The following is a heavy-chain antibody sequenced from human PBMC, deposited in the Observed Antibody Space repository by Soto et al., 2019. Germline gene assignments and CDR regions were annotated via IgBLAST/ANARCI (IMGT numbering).Heavy chain of an antibody. CDR3: ARQGYCSGGSCYSLGLDYYYGMDV. CDR1: GYSFTSYW. Sequence: GESLKISCKGSGYSFTSYWISWVRQVPGKGLEWMGRIDPSDSYTNYSPSFQGHVTISADKSISTAYLQWSSLKASDTAMYYCARQGYCSGGSCYSLGLDYYYGMDVWGQGTTVTVSS. J-gene: IGHJ6*02. CDR2: IDPSDSYT. V-gene: IGHV5-10-1*01. D-gene: IGHD2-15*01.